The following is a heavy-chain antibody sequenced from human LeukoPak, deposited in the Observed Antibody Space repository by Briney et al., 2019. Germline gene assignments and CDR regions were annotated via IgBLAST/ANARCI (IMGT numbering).Heavy chain of an antibody. CDR3: TRTVGGDSGYIHY. Sequence: GGSLRLSCAASGFTFSGSAMHWVRQASGKGLEWVGRIRSKANSYATAYAASVKGRFTISRDDSKNTAYLQMNSLKTEDTAVYYCTRTVGGDSGYIHYWGQGTLVTVSS. D-gene: IGHD5-12*01. J-gene: IGHJ4*02. CDR2: IRSKANSYAT. V-gene: IGHV3-73*01. CDR1: GFTFSGSA.